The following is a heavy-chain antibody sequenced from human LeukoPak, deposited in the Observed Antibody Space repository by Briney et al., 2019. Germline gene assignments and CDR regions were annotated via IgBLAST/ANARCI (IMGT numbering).Heavy chain of an antibody. CDR2: MGYEGIHK. J-gene: IGHJ4*02. CDR1: GFTFNNFG. D-gene: IGHD4-23*01. V-gene: IGHV3-30*02. Sequence: GGSLRLXCAASGFTFNNFGMHWVRMAPGKGLEWVAFMGYEGIHKYYADSVKGRFTISKDNSKATLYLQMNSLRPEDTAVYYCARDLHGGYSSDYWGQGTLVTVSS. CDR3: ARDLHGGYSSDY.